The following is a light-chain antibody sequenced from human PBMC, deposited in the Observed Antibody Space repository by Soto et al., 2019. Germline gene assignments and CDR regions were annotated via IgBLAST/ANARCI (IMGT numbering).Light chain of an antibody. V-gene: IGLV2-18*02. Sequence: QSVLTQPPSVSGSPGQSVPNSCTGTSSDVGSYNRVSWYQQPPGTAPKLMIYEVSNRPSGVPDRFSGSKSGNTASLTISGLQAEDEADYYCSSYTSSSTSLYVFGTGTKVTVL. CDR1: SSDVGSYNR. CDR3: SSYTSSSTSLYV. CDR2: EVS. J-gene: IGLJ1*01.